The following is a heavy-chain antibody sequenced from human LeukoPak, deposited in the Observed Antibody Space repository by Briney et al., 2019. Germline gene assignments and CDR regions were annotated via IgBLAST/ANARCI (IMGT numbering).Heavy chain of an antibody. V-gene: IGHV3-48*03. J-gene: IGHJ4*02. CDR2: ISSSGSTI. CDR3: ARDLRGRSGSWYGDFDY. CDR1: GFTFSSYE. D-gene: IGHD6-13*01. Sequence: GGSLRLSCAASGFTFSSYEMNWVRQAPGKGLEWVSYISSSGSTIYYADSVKGRFTISRDNAKNSLYLQMNSLRAEDTAVYYCARDLRGRSGSWYGDFDYWGQGTLVTVSS.